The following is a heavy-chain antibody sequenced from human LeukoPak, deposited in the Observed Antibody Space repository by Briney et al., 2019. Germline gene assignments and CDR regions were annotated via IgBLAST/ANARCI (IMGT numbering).Heavy chain of an antibody. CDR1: GGSVSSYY. CDR3: ARSRGCGGDCYALDY. D-gene: IGHD2-21*02. J-gene: IGHJ4*02. V-gene: IGHV4-59*08. CDR2: IYYSGST. Sequence: SETLSLTCTVSGGSVSSYYWSWIRQPPGKGLEWIGYIYYSGSTNYNPSLKSRVTISVDTSKNQFSLKLSSVTAADTAVYYCARSRGCGGDCYALDYWGQGTLVTVSS.